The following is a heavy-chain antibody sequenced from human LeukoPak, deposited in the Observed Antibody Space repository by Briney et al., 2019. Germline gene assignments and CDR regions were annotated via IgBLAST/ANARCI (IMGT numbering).Heavy chain of an antibody. V-gene: IGHV3-30*02. J-gene: IGHJ5*02. CDR3: ANGLHRSGAAPFDP. D-gene: IGHD7-27*01. CDR2: IRYDGSNK. Sequence: GGSLRLSCAASGFTFSSYGMHWVRQAPGKGLEWVAFIRYDGSNKYYADSVKGRFTISRDNSKNTLYLQMNSLRAEDTAVYYCANGLHRSGAAPFDPWGQGTLVTVSS. CDR1: GFTFSSYG.